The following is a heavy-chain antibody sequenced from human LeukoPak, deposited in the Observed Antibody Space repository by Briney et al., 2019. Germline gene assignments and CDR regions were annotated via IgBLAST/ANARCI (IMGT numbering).Heavy chain of an antibody. Sequence: GASVKVSCKVSGYTLTELSMHWVRQAPGKGLEWMGGFDPEDGVTIYAQKFQGRVTMTEDTSSDTAFMELSSLRSEDTAVYYCATVSSQYSGSCYFDYWGQGTLVTVPS. D-gene: IGHD1-26*01. J-gene: IGHJ4*02. V-gene: IGHV1-24*01. CDR1: GYTLTELS. CDR3: ATVSSQYSGSCYFDY. CDR2: FDPEDGVT.